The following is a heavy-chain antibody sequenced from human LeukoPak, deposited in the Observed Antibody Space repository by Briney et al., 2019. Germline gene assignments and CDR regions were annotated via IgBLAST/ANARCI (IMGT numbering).Heavy chain of an antibody. CDR2: INPNSGGT. J-gene: IGHJ6*03. CDR1: GYTFTGYY. D-gene: IGHD5-12*01. V-gene: IGHV1-2*02. Sequence: ASVKVSCKASGYTFTGYYMHWVRQAPGQGLEWTGWINPNSGGTNYAQKFQGRVTMTRDTSISTAYMELSRLRSDDTAVYYCAREGATINHYYYYMDVWGKGTTVTVSS. CDR3: AREGATINHYYYYMDV.